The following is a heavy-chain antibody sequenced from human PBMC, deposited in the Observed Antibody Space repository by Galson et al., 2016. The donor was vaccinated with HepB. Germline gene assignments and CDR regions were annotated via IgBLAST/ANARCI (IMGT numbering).Heavy chain of an antibody. Sequence: SLRLSCAASGFTFSSYSINWVRQAPGRGLEWVAYISGGGSTTRYADSVKGRFIISRDAAKNSVYLQMDSLRDEDTAVYYCARPYNYYMSGYHLYFQHWGQGTLMTGSS. CDR2: ISGGGSTT. D-gene: IGHD3-3*01. J-gene: IGHJ1*01. V-gene: IGHV3-48*02. CDR3: ARPYNYYMSGYHLYFQH. CDR1: GFTFSSYS.